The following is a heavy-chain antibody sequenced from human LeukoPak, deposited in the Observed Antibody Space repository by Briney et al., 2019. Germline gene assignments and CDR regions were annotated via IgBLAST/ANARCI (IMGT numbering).Heavy chain of an antibody. D-gene: IGHD3-22*01. CDR1: GGSISSGDYY. V-gene: IGHV4-30-4*01. J-gene: IGHJ5*02. CDR2: MYYRGST. CDR3: ARPYYYDSRIDP. Sequence: SQTLSLTCTVSGGSISSGDYYWSWIRQPPGKGLEWIAYMYYRGSTYYNPSLKSRVTMSADTSKNQLSLKLSSVTAADTAVYYCARPYYYDSRIDPRGQGILVTVSS.